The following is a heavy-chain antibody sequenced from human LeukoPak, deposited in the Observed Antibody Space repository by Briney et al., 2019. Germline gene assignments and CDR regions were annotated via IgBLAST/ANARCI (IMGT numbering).Heavy chain of an antibody. Sequence: SETLSLTCTVSGGSISSSSFYWGWIRQPPGKGLEWIGNIYYSGSTYYNPSLKSRVTISVDTSKNHFSLKLSSVTAADTAVYYCARPIYNNGWYGFWGQGTLVTVSS. J-gene: IGHJ4*02. V-gene: IGHV4-39*01. CDR3: ARPIYNNGWYGF. CDR1: GGSISSSSFY. CDR2: IYYSGST. D-gene: IGHD6-19*01.